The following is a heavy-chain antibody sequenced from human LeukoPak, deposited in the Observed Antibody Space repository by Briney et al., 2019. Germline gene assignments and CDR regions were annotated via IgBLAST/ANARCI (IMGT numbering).Heavy chain of an antibody. CDR1: GFTFSTYV. D-gene: IGHD3-9*01. Sequence: GGSLRLFCAAAGFTFSTYVMSCVRRAPGKGREGVSGISGSGDNTYYADSVKGRFTVSRDNSKNTLYLQMNSLRAEDTAIYYCAKGSGYDTDFDYWGQGTLVTVSS. J-gene: IGHJ4*02. CDR3: AKGSGYDTDFDY. CDR2: ISGSGDNT. V-gene: IGHV3-23*01.